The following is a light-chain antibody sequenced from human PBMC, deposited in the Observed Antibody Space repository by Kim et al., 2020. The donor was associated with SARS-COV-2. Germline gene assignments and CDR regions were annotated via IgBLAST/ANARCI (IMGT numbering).Light chain of an antibody. Sequence: PGEGATLSCRASQTVSSDLAWYQQKPGQAPRLLIYGASTRATGIPAMFSGSGSGTEFTLTISSLQSEDFAVYYCQQYNNWPLPWTFGQGTKVDIK. CDR2: GAS. J-gene: IGKJ1*01. V-gene: IGKV3-15*01. CDR3: QQYNNWPLPWT. CDR1: QTVSSD.